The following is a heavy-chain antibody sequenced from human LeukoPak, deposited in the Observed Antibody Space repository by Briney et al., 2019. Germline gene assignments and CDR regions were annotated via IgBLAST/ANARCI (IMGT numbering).Heavy chain of an antibody. CDR3: AREIDPLLVAAQANDAFDI. D-gene: IGHD2-15*01. V-gene: IGHV1-18*01. CDR1: GYTFTSYG. Sequence: GASVKVSCKASGYTFTSYGISWVRQAPGQGLEWMGWISAYNGNTNYAQKLQGRVTMTTDTSTSTAYMELRSLRSGDTAVYYCAREIDPLLVAAQANDAFDIWGQGTMVTVSS. CDR2: ISAYNGNT. J-gene: IGHJ3*02.